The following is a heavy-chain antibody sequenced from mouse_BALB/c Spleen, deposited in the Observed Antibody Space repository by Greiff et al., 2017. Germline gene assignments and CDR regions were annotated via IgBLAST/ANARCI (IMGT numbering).Heavy chain of an antibody. CDR3: ARGDGYEYYFDY. V-gene: IGHV5-6-5*01. CDR1: GFTFSSYA. Sequence: EVHLVESGGGLVQPGGSLKLSCAASGFTFSSYAMSWVRQTPEKRLEWVASISSGGSTYYPDSVKGRFTISRDNARNILYLQMSSLRSEDTAMYYCARGDGYEYYFDYWGQGTTLTVSS. J-gene: IGHJ2*01. CDR2: ISSGGST. D-gene: IGHD2-2*01.